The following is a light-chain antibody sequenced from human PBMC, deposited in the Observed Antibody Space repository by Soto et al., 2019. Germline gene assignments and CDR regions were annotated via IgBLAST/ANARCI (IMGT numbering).Light chain of an antibody. V-gene: IGKV1-5*01. Sequence: DIQMTQSPSTLSASVGDRVTITCRASQSISSWLAWYQQKPGKAPELLIYDASSLEGGVPARFSGSGSGTEFTLTISSLQPDDFATYYCQQYDSYSPLTFGGGTKVEIK. J-gene: IGKJ4*01. CDR3: QQYDSYSPLT. CDR2: DAS. CDR1: QSISSW.